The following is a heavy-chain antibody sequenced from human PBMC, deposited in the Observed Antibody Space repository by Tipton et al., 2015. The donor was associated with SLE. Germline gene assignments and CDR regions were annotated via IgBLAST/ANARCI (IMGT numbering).Heavy chain of an antibody. CDR3: ATPYCGTNCFALMMYYAMGV. D-gene: IGHD2-21*01. J-gene: IGHJ6*02. V-gene: IGHV1-2*02. Sequence: QLVQSGAEVKKPGASVKVSCKASGYTFIGYYMHWVRQAPGQGLEWMGWINSNSGGTNSAQKFQGRVTMTRDTSTSTAYMELSRLRSDDTAVYFCATPYCGTNCFALMMYYAMGVWGQGTTVTVSS. CDR2: INSNSGGT. CDR1: GYTFIGYY.